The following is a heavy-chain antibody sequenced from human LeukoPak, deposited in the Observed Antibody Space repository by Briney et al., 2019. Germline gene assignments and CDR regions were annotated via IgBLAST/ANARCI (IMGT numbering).Heavy chain of an antibody. Sequence: SETLSLTCTVSGGSIGSGSYYWSWIRQPAGKGLEWIGRIYTSGSTNYNPSLKSRVTISVDTSKNQFSLKLSSVTAADTAVYYCAREYYDFWSGYSYYMDVWGKGTTVTVSS. V-gene: IGHV4-61*02. CDR3: AREYYDFWSGYSYYMDV. J-gene: IGHJ6*03. CDR2: IYTSGST. CDR1: GGSIGSGSYY. D-gene: IGHD3-3*01.